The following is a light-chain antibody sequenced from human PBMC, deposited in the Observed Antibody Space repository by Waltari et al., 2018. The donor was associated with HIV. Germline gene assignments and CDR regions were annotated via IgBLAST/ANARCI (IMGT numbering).Light chain of an antibody. CDR2: GAN. CDR1: SLRSFF. CDR3: HSRDTNSDHYV. J-gene: IGLJ1*01. Sequence: SSELTQDPVVSVALGQTINITCQGDSLRSFFANWYQQRPGQAPVLVVYGANRRPSGIPDLFSASNSGNTSSLIISDSQAVDEADYYCHSRDTNSDHYVFGGGTRVIV. V-gene: IGLV3-19*01.